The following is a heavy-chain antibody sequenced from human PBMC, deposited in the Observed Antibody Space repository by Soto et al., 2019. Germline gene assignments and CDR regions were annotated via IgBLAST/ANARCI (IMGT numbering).Heavy chain of an antibody. J-gene: IGHJ4*02. CDR2: INPNNGAT. Sequence: ASVKVSCKASGYIFTGNYMHWVRQSPGQGLEYMGWINPNNGATNYAQNFQGRVTMTWDTSISTAYMEVRRLRSDDTAVYYCAPHYPDSSGYFDHWGQGTLVTVSS. D-gene: IGHD3-22*01. V-gene: IGHV1-2*02. CDR1: GYIFTGNY. CDR3: APHYPDSSGYFDH.